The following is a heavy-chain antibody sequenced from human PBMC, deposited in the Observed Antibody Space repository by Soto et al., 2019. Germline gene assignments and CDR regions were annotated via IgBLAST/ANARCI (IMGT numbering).Heavy chain of an antibody. Sequence: QVQLVQSGAEVKKPGSSVKVSCKVSGGPFSSYTLSWVRQAPGQVPEWMGEIIPLFGTTNYVQGFQGRLTIAADVSTNTAYMELSSLSSDDTALYYCVRDSIAASGFDSWGQGTLVTVS. D-gene: IGHD6-13*01. CDR3: VRDSIAASGFDS. V-gene: IGHV1-69*12. CDR1: GGPFSSYT. J-gene: IGHJ4*02. CDR2: IIPLFGTT.